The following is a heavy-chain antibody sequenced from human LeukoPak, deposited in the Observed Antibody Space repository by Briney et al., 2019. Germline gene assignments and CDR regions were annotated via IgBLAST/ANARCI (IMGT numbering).Heavy chain of an antibody. V-gene: IGHV1-46*01. CDR3: ARDGLQTRYSWNDEGRKNWFDP. Sequence: ASVKVSCKASGFTFSGYYVQWVRQVPGQGLEWMGIINPSDGSTKYAQRYQGRVNMTGDTSTSTVYMDLSSLTSEDTAVYYCARDGLQTRYSWNDEGRKNWFDPWGQGTLVTVSS. D-gene: IGHD1-1*01. CDR1: GFTFSGYY. J-gene: IGHJ5*02. CDR2: INPSDGST.